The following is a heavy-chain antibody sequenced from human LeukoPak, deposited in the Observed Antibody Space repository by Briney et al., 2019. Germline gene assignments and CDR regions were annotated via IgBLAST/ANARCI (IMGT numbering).Heavy chain of an antibody. V-gene: IGHV3-48*03. J-gene: IGHJ6*02. Sequence: GGSLRLSCAASGFTFSSYEMNWVRQAPGKGLEWVSYISTSVTTIYYAASVKGRFTISRDNAKNSLYLQMNSLRAEDTAVYYCARDRSLDILTGSPGSYYGMDVWGQGTTVTVSS. CDR3: ARDRSLDILTGSPGSYYGMDV. D-gene: IGHD3-9*01. CDR2: ISTSVTTI. CDR1: GFTFSSYE.